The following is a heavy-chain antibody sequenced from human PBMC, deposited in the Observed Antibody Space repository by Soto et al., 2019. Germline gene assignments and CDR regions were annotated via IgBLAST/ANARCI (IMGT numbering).Heavy chain of an antibody. V-gene: IGHV1-3*01. CDR1: GYTFTSYA. CDR2: INAGNGNT. Sequence: ASVKVSCKASGYTFTSYAMHWVRQAPGQRLEWMGWINAGNGNTKYSQKFQGRVTMTRNTSTSTAYMELSSLRSEDTAVYYCARGRSYGFPFDYWGQGTPVTVSS. D-gene: IGHD5-18*01. J-gene: IGHJ4*02. CDR3: ARGRSYGFPFDY.